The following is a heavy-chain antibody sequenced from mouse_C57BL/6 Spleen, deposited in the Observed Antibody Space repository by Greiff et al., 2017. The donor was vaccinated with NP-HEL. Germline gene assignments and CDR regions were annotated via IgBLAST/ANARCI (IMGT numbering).Heavy chain of an antibody. V-gene: IGHV5-16*01. J-gene: IGHJ2*01. CDR1: GFTFSDYY. D-gene: IGHD4-1*01. CDR2: INYDGSST. CDR3: ARGLGPYYFDY. Sequence: EVQLVESEGGLVQPGSSMKLSCTASGFTFSDYYMAWVRQVPEKGLEWVANINYDGSSTYYLDSLKSRFIISRDNAKNILYLQMSSLKSEDTATYYCARGLGPYYFDYWGQGTTLTVSS.